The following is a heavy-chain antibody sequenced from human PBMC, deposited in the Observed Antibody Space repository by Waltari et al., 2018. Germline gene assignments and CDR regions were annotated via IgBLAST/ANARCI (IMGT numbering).Heavy chain of an antibody. Sequence: QVQLQQWGAGLLKPSETLSLTCAFYGGSFRAYYWSWIRQHPGKGLEWIGEINHSGSTNYNPSLKSRVTISVDTSKNQFSLKLSSVTAADTAVYYCARATNSGSYYYYYYYYMDVWGKGTTVTVSS. V-gene: IGHV4-34*01. CDR2: INHSGST. CDR3: ARATNSGSYYYYYYYYMDV. J-gene: IGHJ6*03. CDR1: GGSFRAYY. D-gene: IGHD1-26*01.